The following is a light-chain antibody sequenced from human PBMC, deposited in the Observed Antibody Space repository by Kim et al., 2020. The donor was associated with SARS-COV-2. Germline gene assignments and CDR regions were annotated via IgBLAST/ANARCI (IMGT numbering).Light chain of an antibody. CDR1: KLGDKY. J-gene: IGLJ2*01. CDR2: QDS. V-gene: IGLV3-1*01. CDR3: QAWDSSTAKVV. Sequence: SYELTQPPSVSVSPGQTASITCSGDKLGDKYACWYQQKPGQSPVLVIYQDSKRPSGIPERFSGSNSGNTATLTISGTQAMDEADSYCQAWDSSTAKVVFG.